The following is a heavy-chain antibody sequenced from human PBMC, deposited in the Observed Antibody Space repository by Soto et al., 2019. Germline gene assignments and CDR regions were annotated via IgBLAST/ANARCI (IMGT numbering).Heavy chain of an antibody. CDR3: AGVGYGDYGRGYYFDF. CDR2: IDYTGGT. Sequence: SETLSLTCSVSGASIRDGDYYWSWLRQPPGKGPEWIGIIDYTGGTHYNPTLTGPVSMSVDTSANQFSLKVNFVTAADSAVYYCAGVGYGDYGRGYYFDFWGPGILVTVSS. V-gene: IGHV4-30-4*01. CDR1: GASIRDGDYY. D-gene: IGHD4-17*01. J-gene: IGHJ4*02.